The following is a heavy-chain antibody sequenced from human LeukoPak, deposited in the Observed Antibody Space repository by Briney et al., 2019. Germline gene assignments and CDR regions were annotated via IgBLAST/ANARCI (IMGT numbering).Heavy chain of an antibody. V-gene: IGHV1-18*04. Sequence: ASVKVSCKASGYTFTGYYMHWVRQAPGQGLEWMGWINPNSGNTNYAQKLQGRVTMTTDTSTSTAYMELRSLRSDDTAVYYCARVTGVHGWFDPWGQGTLVTVSS. CDR3: ARVTGVHGWFDP. D-gene: IGHD4-23*01. J-gene: IGHJ5*02. CDR2: INPNSGNT. CDR1: GYTFTGYY.